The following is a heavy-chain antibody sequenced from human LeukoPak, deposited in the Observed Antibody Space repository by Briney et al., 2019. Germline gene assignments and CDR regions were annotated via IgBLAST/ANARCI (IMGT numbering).Heavy chain of an antibody. CDR3: ARVGSTSRYYYYGMDV. V-gene: IGHV3-48*03. CDR2: ISSRGSTK. J-gene: IGHJ6*02. Sequence: GGSLRLSCAASGFXFSSYEMNWVRQAPGKGQEWVSYISSRGSTKHYADSVKGRFTISRDNAKNSLYLQMNSLRAEDTAVYYCARVGSTSRYYYYGMDVWGQGATATVSS. D-gene: IGHD2-2*01. CDR1: GFXFSSYE.